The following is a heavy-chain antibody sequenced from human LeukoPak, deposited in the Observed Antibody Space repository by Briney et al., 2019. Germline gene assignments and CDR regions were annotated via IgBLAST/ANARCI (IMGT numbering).Heavy chain of an antibody. D-gene: IGHD3-10*01. CDR1: GFTFRSYG. CDR3: AKDKYYYGSGSFYNGMDV. J-gene: IGHJ6*02. CDR2: ISYDGSNK. V-gene: IGHV3-30*18. Sequence: GGSLRLSCAASGFTFRSYGMHWVRQAPGKGLEWVAVISYDGSNKYYADSVKGRFTISRDNSKNTLYLQMNSLRAEDTAVYYCAKDKYYYGSGSFYNGMDVRGQGTTVTVSS.